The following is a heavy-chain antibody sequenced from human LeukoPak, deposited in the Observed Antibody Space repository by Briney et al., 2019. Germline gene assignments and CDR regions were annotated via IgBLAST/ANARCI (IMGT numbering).Heavy chain of an antibody. CDR3: AKVGYDFWSGYYIYFDY. Sequence: GGSLRLSCAASGFTFSSYAMSWVRQAPGKGLEWVSAISGSGGSTYYADSMKGRFTISRDNSKNTLYLQMNSLRAEDTAVYYCAKVGYDFWSGYYIYFDYWGQGTLVTVSS. J-gene: IGHJ4*02. D-gene: IGHD3-3*01. CDR2: ISGSGGST. V-gene: IGHV3-23*01. CDR1: GFTFSSYA.